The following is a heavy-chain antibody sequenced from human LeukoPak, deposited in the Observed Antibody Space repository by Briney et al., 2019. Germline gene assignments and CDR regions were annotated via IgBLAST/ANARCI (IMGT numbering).Heavy chain of an antibody. CDR2: IYYSGST. J-gene: IGHJ6*02. CDR1: GGSISSYY. Sequence: PSETLSLTCTVSGGSISSYYWSWIRQPPGKGLEWIGYIYYSGSTNYNPSLKSRVTISVDTSKNQFSLKLSSVTAADTAVYYCAGRDPYYYYGMDVWGQGTTVTASS. CDR3: AGRDPYYYYGMDV. V-gene: IGHV4-59*08.